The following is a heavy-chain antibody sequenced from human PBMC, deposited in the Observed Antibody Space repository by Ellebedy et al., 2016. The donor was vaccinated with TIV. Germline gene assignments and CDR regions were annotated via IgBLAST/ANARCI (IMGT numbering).Heavy chain of an antibody. CDR1: GFSFSSYA. D-gene: IGHD1-26*01. V-gene: IGHV3-23*01. J-gene: IGHJ4*02. CDR3: ARAGSYRFDY. Sequence: GESLKISCAASGFSFSSYAMSCVRQAPGQGLEWVSGIVGSGGSRYADSVKGRFTISRDNAKNTLYLQMNSLRLEDTGVYFCARAGSYRFDYWGQGSLVTVFS. CDR2: IVGSGGSR.